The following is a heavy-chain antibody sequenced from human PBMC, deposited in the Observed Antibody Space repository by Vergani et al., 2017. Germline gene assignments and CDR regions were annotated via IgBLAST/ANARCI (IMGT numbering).Heavy chain of an antibody. J-gene: IGHJ5*01. D-gene: IGHD5-12*01. Sequence: EVLLVESGGGLVQPGGSLTLSCAASGFTFSNSWMTWVRQAPGKGLEWVACIKQDGSQKYYADSVKGRFTFSRDNAKNTLYLEMNSLRGDDTAIYYCVRARCSGPCFMSNWFDSWGQGTLVTVSS. CDR1: GFTFSNSW. CDR2: IKQDGSQK. V-gene: IGHV3-7*01. CDR3: VRARCSGPCFMSNWFDS.